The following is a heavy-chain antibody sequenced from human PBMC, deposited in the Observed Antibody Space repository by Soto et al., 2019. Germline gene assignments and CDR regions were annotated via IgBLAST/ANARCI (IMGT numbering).Heavy chain of an antibody. CDR3: ARTAAAGKYYYGMDV. D-gene: IGHD6-13*01. J-gene: IGHJ6*02. CDR2: IYPGDSDT. CDR1: GYSFTSYW. Sequence: ESLKISCKGSGYSFTSYWIGWVREMPGKGLEWMGIIYPGDSDTRYSPSFQGQVTISADKSISTAYLQWSSLKASDTAMYYCARTAAAGKYYYGMDVWGQGTTVTVSS. V-gene: IGHV5-51*01.